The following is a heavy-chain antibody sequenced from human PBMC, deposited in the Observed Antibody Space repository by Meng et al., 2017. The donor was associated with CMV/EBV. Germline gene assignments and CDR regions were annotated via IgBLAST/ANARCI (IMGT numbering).Heavy chain of an antibody. CDR2: IIPIFGTA. CDR3: ARQEVSRYSSGWYYEN. J-gene: IGHJ4*02. D-gene: IGHD6-19*01. Sequence: FCSYAISWVRQAPGKGLEWMGGIIPIFGTANYAQKFQGRVTITADESTSTAYMELSSLRSEDTAVYYCARQEVSRYSSGWYYENWGQGTLVTVSS. V-gene: IGHV1-69*01. CDR1: FCSYA.